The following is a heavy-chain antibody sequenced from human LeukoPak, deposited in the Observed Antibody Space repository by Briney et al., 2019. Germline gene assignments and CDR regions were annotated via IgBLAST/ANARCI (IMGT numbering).Heavy chain of an antibody. V-gene: IGHV4-39*07. CDR3: ARAKNSGMVAAAGTWGP. CDR2: IYYSGST. Sequence: SETLSLTCTVSGGSISSSSYYWGWIRQPPGKGLEWIGSIYYSGSTYYNPSLKSRVTISVDTSKNQFSLKLSSVTAADTAVYYCARAKNSGMVAAAGTWGPWGQGTLVTVSS. J-gene: IGHJ5*02. CDR1: GGSISSSSYY. D-gene: IGHD6-13*01.